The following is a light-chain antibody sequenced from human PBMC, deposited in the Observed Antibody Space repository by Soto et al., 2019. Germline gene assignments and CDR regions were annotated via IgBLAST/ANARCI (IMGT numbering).Light chain of an antibody. Sequence: DIQMTQSPSTLSASVGDRVSITCRASQSISTWLAWYQQEPGKAPKXXIHKASSLQSGVPSRFSGSGSGTDFTITISSLHPDDFETYYCQQYNSYSPTFGQGTKVDIK. CDR3: QQYNSYSPT. J-gene: IGKJ1*01. V-gene: IGKV1-5*03. CDR1: QSISTW. CDR2: KAS.